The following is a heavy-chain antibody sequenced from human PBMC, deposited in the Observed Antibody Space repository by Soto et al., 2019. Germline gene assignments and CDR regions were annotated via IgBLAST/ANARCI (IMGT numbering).Heavy chain of an antibody. J-gene: IGHJ5*02. V-gene: IGHV1-2*04. Sequence: ASVKVSCKASGYTFTGYYMHWVRQAPGQGLEWMGWINPNSGGTNYAQKFQGWVTMTRDTSISTAYMELSRLRSDDTAVYYCARGSAVNIVVVPATATWFDPWGQGTLVTVSS. CDR3: ARGSAVNIVVVPATATWFDP. CDR1: GYTFTGYY. D-gene: IGHD2-2*01. CDR2: INPNSGGT.